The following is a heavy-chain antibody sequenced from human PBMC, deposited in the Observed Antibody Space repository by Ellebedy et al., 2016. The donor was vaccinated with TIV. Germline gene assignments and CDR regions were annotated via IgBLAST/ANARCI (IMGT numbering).Heavy chain of an antibody. Sequence: GGSLRLXXAASGFTFSSYWMSWVRQAPGKGLEWVANIKQDGSEKYYVDSVKGRFTISRDNAKNSLYLQMNSLRAEDTAVYYCARSSLAFTPPGIWGQGTMVTVSS. D-gene: IGHD3-16*01. V-gene: IGHV3-7*01. J-gene: IGHJ3*02. CDR2: IKQDGSEK. CDR3: ARSSLAFTPPGI. CDR1: GFTFSSYW.